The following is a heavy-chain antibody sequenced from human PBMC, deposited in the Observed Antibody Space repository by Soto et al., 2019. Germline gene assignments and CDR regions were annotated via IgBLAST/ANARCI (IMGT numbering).Heavy chain of an antibody. CDR1: GYTFTGYY. D-gene: IGHD6-13*01. CDR3: AREGVYEQLPNFDY. CDR2: INPNSGGT. V-gene: IGHV1-2*04. Sequence: ASVKVSCKASGYTFTGYYMHWVRQAPGQGLEWMGWINPNSGGTNYAQKFQGWVTMTRDTSISTAYMELSRLRSDDTAVYYCAREGVYEQLPNFDYWGQGTLVTVSS. J-gene: IGHJ4*02.